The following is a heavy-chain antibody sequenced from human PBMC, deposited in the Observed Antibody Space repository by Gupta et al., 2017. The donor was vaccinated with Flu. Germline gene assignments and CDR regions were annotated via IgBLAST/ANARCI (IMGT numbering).Heavy chain of an antibody. Sequence: EVQLVESGGGLVKPGGSLRLSCAASGFTFSSFSMSWVRQAPGKGLEWVSSISSRSDYLYYGDSVKCRFTVSRDNVKNSLFLQMDSLSAEDTALYYCARDDRGSSRWGQGILVTVSS. V-gene: IGHV3-21*06. CDR1: GFTFSSFS. J-gene: IGHJ4*02. CDR2: ISSRSDYL. D-gene: IGHD1-1*01. CDR3: ARDDRGSSR.